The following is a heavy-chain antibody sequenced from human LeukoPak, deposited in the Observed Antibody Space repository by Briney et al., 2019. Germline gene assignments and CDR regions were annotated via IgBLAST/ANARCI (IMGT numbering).Heavy chain of an antibody. CDR2: INHSGST. CDR3: ARLGNDYGDYAETYYYYYYYMDV. V-gene: IGHV4-34*01. J-gene: IGHJ6*03. D-gene: IGHD4-17*01. Sequence: SETLSLTCAVYGGSFSGYYWSWIRQPPGKGLEWIGEINHSGSTNYNPSLKSRVTISVDTSKNQFSLKLSSVTAADTAVYYCARLGNDYGDYAETYYYYYYYMDVWGKGTTVTISS. CDR1: GGSFSGYY.